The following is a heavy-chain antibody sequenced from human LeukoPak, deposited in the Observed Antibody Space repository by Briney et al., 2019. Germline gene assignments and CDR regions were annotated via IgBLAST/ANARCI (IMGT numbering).Heavy chain of an antibody. V-gene: IGHV3-74*01. D-gene: IGHD4-17*01. J-gene: IGHJ4*02. CDR1: GFTFSRYW. Sequence: GGSLRLSCAASGFTFSRYWMHWVRHAPGKGPVWVSRINGDGSSTTYADSVKGRFTISRDNARNTLFLQMNSLRAEDTAVYYCARDQLGDGDYLFDSWGQGSLVTVSS. CDR2: INGDGSST. CDR3: ARDQLGDGDYLFDS.